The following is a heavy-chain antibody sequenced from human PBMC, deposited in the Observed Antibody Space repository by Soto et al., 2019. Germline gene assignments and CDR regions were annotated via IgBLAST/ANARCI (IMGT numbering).Heavy chain of an antibody. Sequence: GGSLRLSCAASGFTFSSYAMSWVRQAPGKGLEWVSGISSSGGSTYYADSVKGRFTISRDNSKNTLFLRMNRPRVEDTAVYYCXRPAPRGRRYFYFGMDVWGRGTTVTVSS. J-gene: IGHJ6*02. V-gene: IGHV3-23*01. CDR3: XRPAPRGRRYFYFGMDV. D-gene: IGHD3-10*01. CDR1: GFTFSSYA. CDR2: ISSSGGST.